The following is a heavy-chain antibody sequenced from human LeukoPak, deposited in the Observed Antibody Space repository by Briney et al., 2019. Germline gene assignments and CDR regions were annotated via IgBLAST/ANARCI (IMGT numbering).Heavy chain of an antibody. CDR1: GGSISSSNYY. V-gene: IGHV4-39*02. J-gene: IGHJ4*02. CDR3: ARVPQPDYGDLYFDY. Sequence: SETLSLTRIVSGGSISSSNYYWGWIRQPPGKALEWIGSVYYSETTSYNPSLKSRVTISVDMSKNHFSLRLSSVTAADTAVYYCARVPQPDYGDLYFDYWGQGTLVTVSS. D-gene: IGHD4-17*01. CDR2: VYYSETT.